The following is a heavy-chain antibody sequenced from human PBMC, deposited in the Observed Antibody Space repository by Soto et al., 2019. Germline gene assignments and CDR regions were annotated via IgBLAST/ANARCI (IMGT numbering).Heavy chain of an antibody. CDR1: GYTFTRYA. Sequence: ASVKVSCKASGYTFTRYAMHWVRQASGQRLEWMGWINAGNGNTKYSQKFQGRVTITRDTSASTAYMELSSLRSEDTAVYYCAREASGGTLFFDPWGQGTLVTVSS. CDR2: INAGNGNT. CDR3: AREASGGTLFFDP. J-gene: IGHJ5*02. D-gene: IGHD2-15*01. V-gene: IGHV1-3*01.